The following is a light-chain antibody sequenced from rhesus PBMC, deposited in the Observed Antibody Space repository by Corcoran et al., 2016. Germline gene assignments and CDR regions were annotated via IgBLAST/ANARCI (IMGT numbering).Light chain of an antibody. J-gene: IGKJ3*01. CDR3: MQGLRSPFT. Sequence: VMTQTPLFLPVTLGEPASISCRSSQSLLHSDRKSYLYWYLQKPGQSPQLLMFLVSKRASGVPDRFSGRGSDTDVTLKISRVEAEDVGLYYCMQGLRSPFTFGPGTKLDIK. CDR2: LVS. CDR1: QSLLHSDRKSY. V-gene: IGKV2-82*02.